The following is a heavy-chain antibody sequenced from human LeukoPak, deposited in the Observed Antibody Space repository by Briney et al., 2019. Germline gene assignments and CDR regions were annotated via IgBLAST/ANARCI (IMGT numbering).Heavy chain of an antibody. CDR3: ARVVEDYYDSSGSCRN. CDR2: IYSGGST. V-gene: IGHV3-53*01. Sequence: GGSLRLSCAASGFTVSSNYMSWVRQAPGKGLEWVSVIYSGGSTYYADSVKGRFTISRDNSKNTLYLQMNSLRAEDTAVYYCARVVEDYYDSSGSCRNWGQGTLVTVSS. CDR1: GFTVSSNY. J-gene: IGHJ4*02. D-gene: IGHD3-22*01.